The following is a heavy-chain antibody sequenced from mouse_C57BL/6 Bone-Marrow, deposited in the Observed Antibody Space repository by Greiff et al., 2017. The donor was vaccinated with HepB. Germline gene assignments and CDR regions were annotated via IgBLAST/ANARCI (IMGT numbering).Heavy chain of an antibody. CDR2: ISNGGGST. D-gene: IGHD2-3*01. Sequence: EVMLVESGGGLVQPGGSLKLSCAASGFTFSDYYMYWVRQTPEKRLEWVAYISNGGGSTYYPDTVKGRFTISRDNAKNTLYLQMSRLKSEDTAMYYCARHDGYNYYAMDYRGQGTSVTVSS. V-gene: IGHV5-12*01. CDR3: ARHDGYNYYAMDY. CDR1: GFTFSDYY. J-gene: IGHJ4*01.